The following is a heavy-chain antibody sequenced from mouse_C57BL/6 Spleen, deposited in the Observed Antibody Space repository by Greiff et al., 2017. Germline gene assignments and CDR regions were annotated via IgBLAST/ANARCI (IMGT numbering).Heavy chain of an antibody. CDR1: GYTFTDYY. CDR3: ARGVIISVVATGYFDY. Sequence: VQLKQSGPVLVKPGASVKMSCKASGYTFTDYYMNWVKQSHGKSLEWIGVINPSNGGTSYNQKFKGKATLTVDKSSSTAYMELNSLTSEDSAVYYCARGVIISVVATGYFDYWGQGTTLTVSS. D-gene: IGHD1-1*01. CDR2: INPSNGGT. J-gene: IGHJ2*01. V-gene: IGHV1-19*01.